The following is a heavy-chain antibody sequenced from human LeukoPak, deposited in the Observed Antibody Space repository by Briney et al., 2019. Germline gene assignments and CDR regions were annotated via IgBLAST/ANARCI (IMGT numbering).Heavy chain of an antibody. V-gene: IGHV3-64*01. CDR2: ISSNGGST. J-gene: IGHJ4*02. D-gene: IGHD4-23*01. Sequence: GGSLRLSCAASGVTFSSYAMHWVRQAPGKGLEYVSAISSNGGSTYYANSVKGRFTISRDNSKNTLYLQMGSLRAEDMAVYYCARSTAFVVTPVDYWGQGTLVTVSS. CDR1: GVTFSSYA. CDR3: ARSTAFVVTPVDY.